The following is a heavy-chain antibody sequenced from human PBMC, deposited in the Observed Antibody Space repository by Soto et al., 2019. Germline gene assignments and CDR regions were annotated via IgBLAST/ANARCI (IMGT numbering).Heavy chain of an antibody. D-gene: IGHD3-10*01. CDR2: INHSGST. Sequence: SETLSLTCAVYGGSFSGYYWSWIRQPPGKGLEWIGEINHSGSTNYNPSIKSRVTISVDTSKSQFSLKLSSVTAADTAVYYCARGRPKYYYGSGSYYKGYFDYWGQGTLVTVSS. V-gene: IGHV4-34*01. J-gene: IGHJ4*02. CDR3: ARGRPKYYYGSGSYYKGYFDY. CDR1: GGSFSGYY.